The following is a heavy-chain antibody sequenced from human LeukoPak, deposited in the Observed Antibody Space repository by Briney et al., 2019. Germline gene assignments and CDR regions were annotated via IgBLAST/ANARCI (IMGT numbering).Heavy chain of an antibody. J-gene: IGHJ5*02. CDR2: ISGSGGST. Sequence: GGSLRLSCAASGFTFSSYAMSWVRQAPGKRLEWVSAISGSGGSTYYADSVKGRFTISRDNSKNTLYLQMNSLRAEDTAVYYCAKDSPPGYSSGWYWFDPWGQGTLVTVSS. CDR1: GFTFSSYA. D-gene: IGHD6-19*01. CDR3: AKDSPPGYSSGWYWFDP. V-gene: IGHV3-23*01.